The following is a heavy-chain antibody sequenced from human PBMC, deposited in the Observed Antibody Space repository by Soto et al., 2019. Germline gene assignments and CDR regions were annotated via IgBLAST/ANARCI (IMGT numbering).Heavy chain of an antibody. V-gene: IGHV3-30*18. CDR1: GFTFSNYG. D-gene: IGHD2-2*01. J-gene: IGHJ6*02. CDR3: AKSRDAYNFYFYYGMDV. CDR2: ILYDGSNK. Sequence: GGSLRLSCAASGFTFSNYGMHWVRQTPGKGLEWVALILYDGSNKYYGDSVKGRFTISRDNSKNTLYLQVSSLRAEDTAVYYCAKSRDAYNFYFYYGMDVWGQGTTVTVSS.